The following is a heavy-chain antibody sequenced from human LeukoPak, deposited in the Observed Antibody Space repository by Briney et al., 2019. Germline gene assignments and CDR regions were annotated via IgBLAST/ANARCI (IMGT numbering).Heavy chain of an antibody. CDR2: IKSKTAGGTT. CDR3: SVVVPAATYYFDY. D-gene: IGHD2-2*01. V-gene: IGHV3-15*01. Sequence: GGSLRLSCAASGFTFSNAWMSWVRQAPGKGLEWVGRIKSKTAGGTTDYAAPVKGRFTISRDDSKNTLYLQMNSLKTEDTAVYYCSVVVPAATYYFDYWGQGTLVTVSS. J-gene: IGHJ4*02. CDR1: GFTFSNAW.